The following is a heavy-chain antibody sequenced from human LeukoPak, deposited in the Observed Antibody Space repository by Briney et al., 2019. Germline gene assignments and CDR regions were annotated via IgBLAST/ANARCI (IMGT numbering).Heavy chain of an antibody. Sequence: GGSLRLSCAASGFSVSTYWVTWVRQAPGTGLEWVANINPGGTETYYVEPVKGRFTISRDNAKNLVYLQMNSLRAEDSAVYHCGRFGYVAGVDLWGQGTLVTVSS. CDR2: INPGGTET. CDR3: GRFGYVAGVDL. D-gene: IGHD6-19*01. J-gene: IGHJ4*02. CDR1: GFSVSTYW. V-gene: IGHV3-7*01.